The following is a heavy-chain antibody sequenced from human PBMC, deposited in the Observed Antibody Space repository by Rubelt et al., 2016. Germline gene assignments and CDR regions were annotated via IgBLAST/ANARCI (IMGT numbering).Heavy chain of an antibody. CDR3: AKGGNVVVTARLDYFDY. D-gene: IGHD2-21*02. J-gene: IGHJ4*02. CDR2: IRYDGSNK. CDR1: GFTFSSSG. Sequence: QVQLVESGGGVVQPGGSLRLSCAASGFTFSSSGMHWVRQAPGKGLAWVAFIRYDGSNKYYADSVKGRFTISRDNSKNTLYLQMNSLRAEDTAGDYCAKGGNVVVTARLDYFDYWGQGTLVTVSS. V-gene: IGHV3-30*02.